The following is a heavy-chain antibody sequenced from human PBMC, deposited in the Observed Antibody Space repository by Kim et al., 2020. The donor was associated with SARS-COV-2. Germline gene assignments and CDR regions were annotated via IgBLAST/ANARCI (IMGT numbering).Heavy chain of an antibody. Sequence: RYSPSFQGQVTISADKSISTAYLQWSSLKASDTAMYYCARRLRGVGLSDYWGQGTLVTVSS. CDR3: ARRLRGVGLSDY. V-gene: IGHV5-51*01. J-gene: IGHJ4*02. D-gene: IGHD3-10*01.